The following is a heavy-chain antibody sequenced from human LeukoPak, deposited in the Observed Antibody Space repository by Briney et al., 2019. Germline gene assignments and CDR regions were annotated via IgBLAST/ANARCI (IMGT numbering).Heavy chain of an antibody. Sequence: ASVKVSCKASGYIFSNYDINWVRQAPGHGVEWMGWMNPNSGRRVYAQKFQGRLTMTRNSSINTAYMELTSLRSDDRAVYYCARGLRSDYWGQGTLVTVSS. CDR3: ARGLRSDY. CDR1: GYIFSNYD. J-gene: IGHJ4*02. D-gene: IGHD3-16*02. V-gene: IGHV1-8*01. CDR2: MNPNSGRR.